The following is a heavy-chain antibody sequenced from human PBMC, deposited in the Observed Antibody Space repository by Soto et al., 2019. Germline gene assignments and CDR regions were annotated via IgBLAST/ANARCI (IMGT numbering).Heavy chain of an antibody. CDR3: AKDRQWLAEGAFDI. CDR1: GFPFSSYA. Sequence: GGLLRLSCAPCGFPFSSYAMSWVRQSPGKGLEWVSAISGSGGSTYYADSVKGRFTISRANSKNTLYLQMNSLRAEDTAVYYCAKDRQWLAEGAFDIWGQGTMVTVSS. D-gene: IGHD6-19*01. CDR2: ISGSGGST. J-gene: IGHJ3*02. V-gene: IGHV3-23*01.